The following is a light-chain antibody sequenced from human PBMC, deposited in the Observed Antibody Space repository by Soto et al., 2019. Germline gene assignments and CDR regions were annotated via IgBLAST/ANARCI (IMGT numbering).Light chain of an antibody. Sequence: QSALTQPASVSGSPGQSITISCTGTSSDVGGYNYVSWYQQHPGKAPKLMIYEVSNRPSGVSNRFSGSKSGNTASLTISGLQAEDGADYYCSSYTISSTLVFGGGTKLTVL. CDR2: EVS. CDR3: SSYTISSTLV. CDR1: SSDVGGYNY. V-gene: IGLV2-14*01. J-gene: IGLJ2*01.